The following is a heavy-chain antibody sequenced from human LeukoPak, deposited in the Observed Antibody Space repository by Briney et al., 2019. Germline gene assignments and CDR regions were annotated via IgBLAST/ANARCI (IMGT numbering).Heavy chain of an antibody. CDR1: GYSISSGXY. CDR3: AHPVNDAFDI. J-gene: IGHJ3*02. V-gene: IGHV4-38-2*01. Sequence: GYSISSGXYWGWIRQPPGKGLEWIGSIYHSGSTYYNPSLKSRVTISVDTSKNQFSLKLSSVTAADTAVYYCAHPVNDAFDIWGQGTMVTVSS. D-gene: IGHD4-11*01. CDR2: IYHSGST.